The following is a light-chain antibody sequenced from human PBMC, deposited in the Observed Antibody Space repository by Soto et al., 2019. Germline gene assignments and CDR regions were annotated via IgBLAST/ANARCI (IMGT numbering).Light chain of an antibody. CDR1: QSISYN. CDR3: QHYNSYSEA. CDR2: SAS. J-gene: IGKJ1*01. Sequence: EIVMTQSPATLSVSPGERATLSCRASQSISYNLAWYQQKPGQAPRVLIYSASTRATGIPARFSGSGSGTEFTLTISSLQPDDFATYYCQHYNSYSEAFGQGTKVDI. V-gene: IGKV3-15*01.